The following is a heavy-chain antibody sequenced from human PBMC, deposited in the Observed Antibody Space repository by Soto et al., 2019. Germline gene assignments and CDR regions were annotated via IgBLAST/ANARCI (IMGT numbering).Heavy chain of an antibody. J-gene: IGHJ4*02. CDR1: GFSLSTSGVG. CDR2: IYWDDDK. Sequence: QITLKESGPTLVKPTQTLTLTCTFSGFSLSTSGVGVGWIRQPPGKALEWLALIYWDDDKRYSPSLKSRLTITKDTSKNQVVLTMTNMDPVDTATYYCAHKGLEYYGSGSYYDYWGQGTLVTVSS. D-gene: IGHD3-10*01. V-gene: IGHV2-5*02. CDR3: AHKGLEYYGSGSYYDY.